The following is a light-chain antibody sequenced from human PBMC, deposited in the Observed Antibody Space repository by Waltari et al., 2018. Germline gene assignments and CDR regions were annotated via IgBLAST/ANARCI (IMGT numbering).Light chain of an antibody. Sequence: LGLTQSPSASASLGASVKITCSLPAEYSAYAIAWHQQQPLKGPRYLMTVNSDGSHKKGDGISERFSGSSSDLDRYLIISRLQSDDEADYFCQTWGTGIQVFGSGTKLTVL. CDR3: QTWGTGIQV. J-gene: IGLJ3*02. V-gene: IGLV4-69*01. CDR1: AEYSAYA. CDR2: VNSDGSH.